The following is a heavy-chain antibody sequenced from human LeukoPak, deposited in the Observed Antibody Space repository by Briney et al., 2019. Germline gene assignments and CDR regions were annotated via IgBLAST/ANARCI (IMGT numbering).Heavy chain of an antibody. CDR3: ARGRLTYYYDSSGYPLFDP. V-gene: IGHV4-59*01. J-gene: IGHJ5*02. Sequence: SETLSLTCTASGGSISSYYWSWIRQPPGKGLEWIGYIYYSGSTNYNPSLKSRVTMSVDTSKNQFSLKLSSVTAADTAVYYCARGRLTYYYDSSGYPLFDPWGQGTLVTVSS. CDR1: GGSISSYY. CDR2: IYYSGST. D-gene: IGHD3-22*01.